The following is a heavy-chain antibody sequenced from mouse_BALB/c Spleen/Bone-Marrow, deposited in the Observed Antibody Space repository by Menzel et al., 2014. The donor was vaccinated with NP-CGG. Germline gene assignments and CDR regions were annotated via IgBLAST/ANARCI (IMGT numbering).Heavy chain of an antibody. D-gene: IGHD1-1*01. Sequence: VQLQQSGPGLVAPSQSLSITCTVSGFSLTSYGVHWVRQPPGKGLEWLGVIWAGGSTNYNSALMSRLSISKDNSKSQVFLKMNSLQTDDTAMYYCARDYYGSLYAMDDWGQGTSVTVSS. V-gene: IGHV2-9*02. J-gene: IGHJ4*01. CDR3: ARDYYGSLYAMDD. CDR1: GFSLTSYG. CDR2: IWAGGST.